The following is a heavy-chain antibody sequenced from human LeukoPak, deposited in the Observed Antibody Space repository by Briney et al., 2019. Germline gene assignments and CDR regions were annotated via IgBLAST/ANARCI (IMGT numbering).Heavy chain of an antibody. V-gene: IGHV4-34*01. CDR3: ARAMYSSLFDY. Sequence: KPSETLSLTCAVYGGSFSGYYWSWIRQPPGKGLEWIGEINHSGSTNYNPSLKSRVTISVDTSKNQFSLKLSSVTAADTAVYHCARAMYSSLFDYWGQGTLVTVSS. CDR1: GGSFSGYY. J-gene: IGHJ4*02. CDR2: INHSGST. D-gene: IGHD6-6*01.